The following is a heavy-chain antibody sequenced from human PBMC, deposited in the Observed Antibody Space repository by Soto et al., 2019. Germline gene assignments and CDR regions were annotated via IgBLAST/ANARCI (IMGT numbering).Heavy chain of an antibody. CDR1: GFTFSSYP. Sequence: PGGSLRLSCSASGFTFSSYPMSWVRQAPGKGLEWVSAISGSGGSTYYADSVKGRFTISRDNSKNTLYLQMNSLRAEDTAVYYCAKGIAAAGDDYYYYYMDVWGKGTTVTVSS. CDR2: ISGSGGST. CDR3: AKGIAAAGDDYYYYYMDV. J-gene: IGHJ6*03. V-gene: IGHV3-23*01. D-gene: IGHD6-13*01.